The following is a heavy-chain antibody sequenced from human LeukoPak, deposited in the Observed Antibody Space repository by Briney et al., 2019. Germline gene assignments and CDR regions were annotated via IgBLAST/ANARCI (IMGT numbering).Heavy chain of an antibody. D-gene: IGHD6-13*01. CDR2: IKPDGSVQ. CDR3: ARPAAGTPGTAN. CDR1: GFTFSDYY. V-gene: IGHV3-7*01. J-gene: IGHJ4*02. Sequence: GGSLRLSCAGSGFTFSDYYMDWVRQAPGKGLEWLANIKPDGSVQNYVDSVKGRFTISRDNAKTSVFLLMNSLRAEDTAVYYCARPAAGTPGTANWGQGTLVTVSS.